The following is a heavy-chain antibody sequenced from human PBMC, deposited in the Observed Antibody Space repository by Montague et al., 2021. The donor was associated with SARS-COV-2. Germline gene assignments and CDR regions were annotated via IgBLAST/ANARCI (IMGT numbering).Heavy chain of an antibody. CDR3: TRTGDGVYYGMDV. CDR1: GFTFSRYW. CDR2: LNIDGSRT. V-gene: IGHV3-74*03. J-gene: IGHJ6*02. D-gene: IGHD2-21*02. Sequence: SLRLSCSASGFTFSRYWMPWVRQVPGKGLLCVSRLNIDGSRTTYSDSVKGRFTISRDNAKNTLSLQMNGLSADDTAVYYCTRTGDGVYYGMDVWGQGTTVTV.